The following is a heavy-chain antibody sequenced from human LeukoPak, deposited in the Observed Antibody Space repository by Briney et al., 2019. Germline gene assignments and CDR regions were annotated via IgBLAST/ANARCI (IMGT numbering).Heavy chain of an antibody. J-gene: IGHJ6*03. Sequence: GGSLRLSCAASGFTFSNYGMHWVRQAPGKGLEWVSFISSSLDSSTYYADSVKGRFTISRDNAKNSLYLQMNSLRAEDTAVYYCARGVRDILSGYYTDYYFYYMDVWGKGTTVTVSS. V-gene: IGHV3-48*01. CDR3: ARGVRDILSGYYTDYYFYYMDV. CDR2: ISSSLDSST. D-gene: IGHD3-3*01. CDR1: GFTFSNYG.